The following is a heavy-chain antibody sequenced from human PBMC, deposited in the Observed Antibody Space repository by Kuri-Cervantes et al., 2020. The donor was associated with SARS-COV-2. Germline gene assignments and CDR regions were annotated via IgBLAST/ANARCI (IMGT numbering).Heavy chain of an antibody. CDR1: GGTFSSYA. Sequence: SVKVSCKASGGTFSSYAISWVRQAPGQGLEWMGGIIPIFGTANYAQKFQGRVTVTADESTSTAYMELSSLRSEDTAVYYCARPPEEGAGTTWGNDYWGQGTLVTVSS. CDR2: IIPIFGTA. J-gene: IGHJ4*02. D-gene: IGHD4-17*01. CDR3: ARPPEEGAGTTWGNDY. V-gene: IGHV1-69*13.